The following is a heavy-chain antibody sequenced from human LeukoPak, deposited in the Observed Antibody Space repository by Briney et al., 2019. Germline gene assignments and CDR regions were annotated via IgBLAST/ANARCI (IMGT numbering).Heavy chain of an antibody. V-gene: IGHV4-34*01. D-gene: IGHD4-17*01. Sequence: SETLSLTCAVYGGSFSGYYWSWIRQPPGKGLEWIGEINHSGSTNYNPSLKSRVTISVDTSKNQFSLKLSSVTAADTAVYYCARVSGYGDYALDYWGQGTLVTVSS. CDR1: GGSFSGYY. CDR2: INHSGST. CDR3: ARVSGYGDYALDY. J-gene: IGHJ4*02.